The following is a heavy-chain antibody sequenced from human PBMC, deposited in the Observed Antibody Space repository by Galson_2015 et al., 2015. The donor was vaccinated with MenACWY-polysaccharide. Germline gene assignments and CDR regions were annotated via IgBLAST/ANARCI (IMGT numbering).Heavy chain of an antibody. CDR3: ARIIARKYTFADS. J-gene: IGHJ4*02. D-gene: IGHD2-21*01. Sequence: VKVSCKASGYNFTSYDITWVRQATGQGLEWMGWMNPNSGNTGYAQKFQGRVTMTSSSAMTTAYMELRSLTSEDTAVYYCARIIARKYTFADSWGQGTLFTVSS. CDR1: GYNFTSYD. V-gene: IGHV1-8*01. CDR2: MNPNSGNT.